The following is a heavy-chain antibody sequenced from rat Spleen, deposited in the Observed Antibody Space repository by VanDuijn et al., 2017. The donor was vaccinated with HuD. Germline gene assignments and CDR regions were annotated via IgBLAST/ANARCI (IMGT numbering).Heavy chain of an antibody. CDR2: ISYEGSST. CDR1: GFTFSNYG. CDR3: ATLTPLFAY. Sequence: EVKLVESGGGLVQPGNSLTLSCVASGFTFSNYGMHWIRQAPKKGLEWVASISYEGSSTYYGDSVKGRFTISRDNAKSTLYLQMDSLRSEDTATYYCATLTPLFAYWGQGTLVTVSS. V-gene: IGHV5-22*01. D-gene: IGHD3-4*01. J-gene: IGHJ3*01.